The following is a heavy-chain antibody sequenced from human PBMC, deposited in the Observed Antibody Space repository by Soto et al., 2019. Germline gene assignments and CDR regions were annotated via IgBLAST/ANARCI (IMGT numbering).Heavy chain of an antibody. CDR1: GYTFTRYT. Sequence: QVQLVQSGAEVKKPGASVKISCKASGYTFTRYTVNWVRQAPGQRLEWMGWINPDNGNTKSSQKFQDRVIITRDTSASTAYMDLSSLRSEDTAVYYCARGIATRQLDPWGQGTLVTVSS. V-gene: IGHV1-3*01. J-gene: IGHJ5*02. D-gene: IGHD2-15*01. CDR3: ARGIATRQLDP. CDR2: INPDNGNT.